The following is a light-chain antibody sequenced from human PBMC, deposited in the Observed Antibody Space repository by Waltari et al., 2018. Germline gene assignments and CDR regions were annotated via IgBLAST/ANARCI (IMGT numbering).Light chain of an antibody. V-gene: IGKV3-20*01. CDR2: GTS. Sequence: EIVLTQSPGTLSLSPGDRATLSCRASHSFSSDYLAWYQQRPGQAPRLLISGTSSRATGIPDRFSGSGSGTVFTLTISRLEPEDFAVYYCLQYDTSPKTFGQGTKVDI. CDR1: HSFSSDY. J-gene: IGKJ1*01. CDR3: LQYDTSPKT.